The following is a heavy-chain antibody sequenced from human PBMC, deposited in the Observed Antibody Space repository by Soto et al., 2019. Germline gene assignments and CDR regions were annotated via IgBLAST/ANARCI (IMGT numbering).Heavy chain of an antibody. Sequence: QVQLVESGGGLVKPGGSLRLSCAASGFTFSDYYMSWIRQAPGKGLEWVSYISHGSTTIYYTDSVKGRFTISRDNAKNYWYRRINGRRAGDTALYYCARDGAYRKVFIIGGKGTRVTVPS. D-gene: IGHD3-16*01. CDR1: GFTFSDYY. J-gene: IGHJ3*02. V-gene: IGHV3-11*01. CDR2: ISHGSTTI. CDR3: ARDGAYRKVFII.